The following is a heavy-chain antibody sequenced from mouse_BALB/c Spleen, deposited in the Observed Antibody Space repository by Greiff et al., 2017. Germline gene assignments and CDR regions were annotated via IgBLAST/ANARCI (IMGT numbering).Heavy chain of an antibody. Sequence: QVQLQQPGAELVKPGAPVKLSCKASGYTFTSYWMNWVKQRPGRGLEWIGRIDPSDSETHYNQKFKDKATLTVDKSSSTAYIQLSSLTSEDSAVYYCARFDGNNAMDYWGQGTSVTVSS. V-gene: IGHV1-69*02. CDR3: ARFDGNNAMDY. J-gene: IGHJ4*01. CDR1: GYTFTSYW. D-gene: IGHD2-1*01. CDR2: IDPSDSET.